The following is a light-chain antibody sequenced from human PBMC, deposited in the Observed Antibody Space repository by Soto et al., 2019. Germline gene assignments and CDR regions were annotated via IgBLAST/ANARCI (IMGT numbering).Light chain of an antibody. CDR3: QQYNKWPLT. V-gene: IGKV3-15*01. CDR2: GAS. J-gene: IGKJ2*01. Sequence: EILMTQSPATLSVSPGQRATLSCRASESVSSNLAWYQQKPGQAPRLLIYGASSRATGIPARFSGSGSGTEFTLTINSLQSEDFAVYYCQQYNKWPLTFGQGTKLEIK. CDR1: ESVSSN.